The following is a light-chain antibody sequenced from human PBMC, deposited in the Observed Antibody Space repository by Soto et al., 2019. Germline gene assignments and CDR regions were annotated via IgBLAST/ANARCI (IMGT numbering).Light chain of an antibody. J-gene: IGKJ5*01. CDR2: TAS. Sequence: IQLTQSPSSLSASVGDSVTITCRASQGIRSSLAWYQQKPGIAPKLLIYTASTLQSGVPSRFSGSGSGTDFTVTISSLQPEDFATYYCQQINAYPITFGQGTRLEI. V-gene: IGKV1-9*01. CDR3: QQINAYPIT. CDR1: QGIRSS.